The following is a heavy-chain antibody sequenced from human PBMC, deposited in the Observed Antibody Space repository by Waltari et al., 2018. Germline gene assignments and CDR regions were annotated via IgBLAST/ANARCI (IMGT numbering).Heavy chain of an antibody. Sequence: VIYPGDSDTRYSPSFQGQVTISADKSISTAYLQWSSLKASDTAMYYCARWGLSLGYYDSSGPINWFDPWGQGTLVTVSS. J-gene: IGHJ5*02. D-gene: IGHD3-22*01. CDR3: ARWGLSLGYYDSSGPINWFDP. CDR2: IYPGDSDT. V-gene: IGHV5-51*01.